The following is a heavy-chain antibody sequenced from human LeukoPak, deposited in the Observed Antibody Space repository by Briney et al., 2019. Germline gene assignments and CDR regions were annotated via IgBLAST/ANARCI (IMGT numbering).Heavy chain of an antibody. Sequence: GGSLRLSCAASGFTFSSFAMHWVRQAPGKGLEWVAVISYDGNNKWYADSVKGRFTISRDNSENTLYLQMDSLRAEDTAVYYCARGDAIVLITGYYFDYWGQGTLVTVSS. CDR3: ARGDAIVLITGYYFDY. CDR2: ISYDGNNK. V-gene: IGHV3-30*04. D-gene: IGHD3-22*01. CDR1: GFTFSSFA. J-gene: IGHJ4*02.